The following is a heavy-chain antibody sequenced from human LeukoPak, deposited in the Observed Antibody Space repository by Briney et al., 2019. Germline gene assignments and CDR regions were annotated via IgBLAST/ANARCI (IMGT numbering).Heavy chain of an antibody. Sequence: PGGSLRLSCSASGFTFSYFPMHWVRQAPGKGLEYVSAVSSDGGSTNYADSVRGRFTISRDNSKNTLSLQMGSLRPEDTAVYYCARDLAYYASGKQNYWGQGTLVTVSS. CDR3: ARDLAYYASGKQNY. V-gene: IGHV3-64D*09. J-gene: IGHJ4*02. D-gene: IGHD3-10*01. CDR2: VSSDGGST. CDR1: GFTFSYFP.